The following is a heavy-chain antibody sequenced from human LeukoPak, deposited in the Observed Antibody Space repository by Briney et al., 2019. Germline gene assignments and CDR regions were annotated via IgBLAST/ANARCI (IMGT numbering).Heavy chain of an antibody. V-gene: IGHV1-69*13. J-gene: IGHJ5*02. CDR3: ARVIARGGLDP. CDR2: IIPIFGTA. CDR1: GGTFSSYA. D-gene: IGHD3-22*01. Sequence: AASVKVSCKASGGTFSSYAISWVRQAPGQGLEWMGGIIPIFGTANYAQKFQGRVTITADESTSTAYMELSSLRSEDTAVYYCARVIARGGLDPWGQGTLVTVSS.